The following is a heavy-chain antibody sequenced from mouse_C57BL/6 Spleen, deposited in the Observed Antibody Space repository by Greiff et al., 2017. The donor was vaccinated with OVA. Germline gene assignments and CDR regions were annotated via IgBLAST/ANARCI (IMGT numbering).Heavy chain of an antibody. CDR1: GYTFTSYW. V-gene: IGHV1-69*01. D-gene: IGHD2-1*01. CDR3: ARLGIYYGNYDAMDY. Sequence: QVQLQQPGAELVMPGASVKLSCKASGYTFTSYWMHWVKQRPGQGLEWIGEIDPSDSYTNYNQKFKGKSTLTVDKSSSTAYMQLSSLTSEDSAVYYCARLGIYYGNYDAMDYWGQGTSVTVSS. CDR2: IDPSDSYT. J-gene: IGHJ4*01.